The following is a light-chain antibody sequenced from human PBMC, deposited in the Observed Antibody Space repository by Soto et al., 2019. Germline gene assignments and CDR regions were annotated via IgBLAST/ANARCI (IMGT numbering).Light chain of an antibody. J-gene: IGKJ1*01. CDR1: QSVSSN. CDR3: QQYNNWPS. Sequence: EIVMTQSPATLSVSPGERATLSCRASQSVSSNLAWYQQKPGQAPRLLMYGASTRATGIPDRFSGRGSGTEFTLTISSLQSEDFAVYYCQQYNNWPSFGRGTKVQIK. V-gene: IGKV3-15*01. CDR2: GAS.